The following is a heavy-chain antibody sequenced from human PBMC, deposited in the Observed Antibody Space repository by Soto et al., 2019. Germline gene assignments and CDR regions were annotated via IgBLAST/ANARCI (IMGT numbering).Heavy chain of an antibody. CDR3: ARVLGVAKGDY. J-gene: IGHJ4*02. Sequence: ASVKVSCKASGYTFTSYSIHWVRQAPGQRLEWMGWINAGNGNTKYSQKFQGRVTITRDTSASTAYMELSSLRSQDTAVYYCARVLGVAKGDYWGQGTLVTVSS. D-gene: IGHD3-3*01. CDR2: INAGNGNT. V-gene: IGHV1-3*01. CDR1: GYTFTSYS.